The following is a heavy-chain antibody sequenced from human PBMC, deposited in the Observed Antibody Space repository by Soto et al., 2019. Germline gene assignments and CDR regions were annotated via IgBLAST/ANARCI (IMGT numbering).Heavy chain of an antibody. D-gene: IGHD6-19*01. CDR3: ARRVMWLDGHYDF. Sequence: QLHLQESGPGLVTASETLSLTCDVSGGSINTDGYYWVWIRKPPGKGREWIGSIYHRGSFNYNPSLRGLATIIVDASRNSFSLRLGAVTAADTATYYCARRVMWLDGHYDFWGQGSLVTVSS. J-gene: IGHJ4*02. V-gene: IGHV4-39*01. CDR1: GGSINTDGYY. CDR2: IYHRGSF.